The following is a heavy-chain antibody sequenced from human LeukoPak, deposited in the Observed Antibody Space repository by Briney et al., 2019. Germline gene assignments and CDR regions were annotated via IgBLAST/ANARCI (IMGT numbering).Heavy chain of an antibody. CDR1: GFTFSSYA. CDR2: ISGGGAST. J-gene: IGHJ4*02. V-gene: IGHV3-23*01. CDR3: ALLYGSGSYYSDY. Sequence: GGSLRLSCAASGFTFSSYAMTWVRQAPGKGLEWVSAISGGGASTYYADSVKGRFTISRDNAKKSLYLQMNSLRPEDTALYYCALLYGSGSYYSDYWGQGTLVTVSS. D-gene: IGHD3-10*01.